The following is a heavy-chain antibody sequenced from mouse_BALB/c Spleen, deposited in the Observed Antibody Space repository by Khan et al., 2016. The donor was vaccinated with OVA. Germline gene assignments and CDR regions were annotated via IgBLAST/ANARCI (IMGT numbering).Heavy chain of an antibody. D-gene: IGHD2-14*01. CDR3: VRDGAYHRNDGWFAY. CDR1: GYTFTSYT. CDR2: INPSNDYT. J-gene: IGHJ3*01. V-gene: IGHV1-4*01. Sequence: VQLQQSGAELARPGASVKMSCKASGYTFTSYTIHWIKQRPGQGLEWIGYINPSNDYTNYNQKFKDKATLTTDKSSTTAYLQLSSLTSDDSAVYNCVRDGAYHRNDGWFAYWGQGTLVTVSA.